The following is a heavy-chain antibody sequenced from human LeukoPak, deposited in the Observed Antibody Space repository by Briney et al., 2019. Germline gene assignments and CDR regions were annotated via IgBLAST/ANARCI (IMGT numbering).Heavy chain of an antibody. CDR2: ISSSSSYR. D-gene: IGHD5-18*01. V-gene: IGHV3-21*01. CDR1: GFTFSSFS. Sequence: PGGSLRLSCAASGFTFSSFSMNWVRQAPGKGLEWVSSISSSSSYRYYADSVKGRFTISRDNAKNSLYLQMNSLRAEDTAVYYCARAPEVDTAMVLYYYYYYMDVWGKGTTVTVSS. CDR3: ARAPEVDTAMVLYYYYYYMDV. J-gene: IGHJ6*03.